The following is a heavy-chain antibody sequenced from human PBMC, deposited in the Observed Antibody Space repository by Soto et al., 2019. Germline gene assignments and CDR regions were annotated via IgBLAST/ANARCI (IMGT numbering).Heavy chain of an antibody. CDR2: IYHSGST. CDR3: TRGVTTVTTFDY. V-gene: IGHV4-30-2*01. D-gene: IGHD4-17*01. CDR1: GGSISSGGYS. J-gene: IGHJ4*02. Sequence: QLQLQESGSVLVKPSQTLSLTCAVSGGSISSGGYSCNWIRQPPGKGLEWIGYIYHSGSTYYNPSLKSRVTISVDRSKNQFSLKLSSVTAADTAVYYCTRGVTTVTTFDYWGQGTLVTVSS.